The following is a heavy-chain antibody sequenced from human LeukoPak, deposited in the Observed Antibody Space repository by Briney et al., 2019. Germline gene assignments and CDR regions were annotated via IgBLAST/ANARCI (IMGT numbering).Heavy chain of an antibody. V-gene: IGHV1-69*13. CDR1: GCTFSSYA. Sequence: ASVKVSCKASGCTFSSYAISWVRQAPGQGLEWMGGIIPIFGTANYAQKFQGRVTITADESTSTAYMELSSLRAEDTALYYCAKDKYVELLSAFDYWGQGTLVTVSS. CDR3: AKDKYVELLSAFDY. J-gene: IGHJ4*02. CDR2: IIPIFGTA. D-gene: IGHD3-10*01.